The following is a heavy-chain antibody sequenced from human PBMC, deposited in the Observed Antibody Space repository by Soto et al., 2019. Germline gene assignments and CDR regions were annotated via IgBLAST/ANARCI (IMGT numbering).Heavy chain of an antibody. CDR3: ARASIAGAGTQGDYGMDV. CDR1: GGTFSSYA. D-gene: IGHD6-19*01. V-gene: IGHV1-69*12. Sequence: QVQLVQSGAEVKKPGSSVKVSCKASGGTFSSYAISWVRQAPGQGLEWMGGIIPIFGTANYAQKFQGRVTITADESTSTAYMELSSLRSEDTAVYYCARASIAGAGTQGDYGMDVWGQGTTVTVSS. CDR2: IIPIFGTA. J-gene: IGHJ6*02.